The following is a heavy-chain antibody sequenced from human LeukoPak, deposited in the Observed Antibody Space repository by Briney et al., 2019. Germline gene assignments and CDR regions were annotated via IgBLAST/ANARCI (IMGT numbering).Heavy chain of an antibody. CDR2: IYTSGST. D-gene: IGHD3-22*01. CDR3: ARSYDSFPWAPIEPFDI. J-gene: IGHJ3*02. V-gene: IGHV4-4*07. Sequence: RSSETLSLTCTVSGGSISSYYWSWIRQPAGKGLEWIGRIYTSGSTNYNPSLKSRVTISVDTSKNQFSLKLSSVTAADTAVYYCARSYDSFPWAPIEPFDIWGQGTMVTVSS. CDR1: GGSISSYY.